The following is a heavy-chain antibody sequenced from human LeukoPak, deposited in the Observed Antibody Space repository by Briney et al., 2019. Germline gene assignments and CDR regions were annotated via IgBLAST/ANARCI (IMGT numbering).Heavy chain of an antibody. J-gene: IGHJ6*04. CDR3: ARIGNDILTGYLSYYYGMDV. Sequence: GGSLRLSCAASGFTFSDYYMSWIRQAPGKGLEWVSYISSSSYTNYADSVKGRFTISRDNAKNSLYLQMNSLRAEDTAVYYCARIGNDILTGYLSYYYGMDVRGKGTTVTVSS. D-gene: IGHD3-9*01. CDR1: GFTFSDYY. V-gene: IGHV3-11*06. CDR2: ISSSSYT.